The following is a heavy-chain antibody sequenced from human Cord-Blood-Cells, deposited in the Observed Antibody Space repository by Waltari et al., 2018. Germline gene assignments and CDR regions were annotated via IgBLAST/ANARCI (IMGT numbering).Heavy chain of an antibody. CDR1: GLTFSSYG. V-gene: IGHV3-30*18. J-gene: IGHJ4*02. CDR2: ISYDGSNK. Sequence: QVQLVESGGGVVQPGRSLRLSCAASGLTFSSYGMHWVRQAPGKGLEWVAVISYDGSNKYYADSVKGRFTISRDNSKNTLYLQMNSLRAEDTAVYYCAKGITMIVVVTPFDYWGQGTLVTVSS. D-gene: IGHD3-22*01. CDR3: AKGITMIVVVTPFDY.